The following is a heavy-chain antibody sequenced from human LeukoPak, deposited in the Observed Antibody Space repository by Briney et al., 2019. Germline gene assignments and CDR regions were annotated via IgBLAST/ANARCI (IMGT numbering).Heavy chain of an antibody. CDR2: IYYSGRT. V-gene: IGHV4-39*02. J-gene: IGHJ5*02. CDR1: GGSISSSTYY. D-gene: IGHD2-15*01. CDR3: ARRTTYCSGNSCYFDYFDP. Sequence: PSETLSLTRTVSGGSISSSTYYWGWIRQPPGKGLEWIGSIYYSGRTYYNPSLKSRVTISVDTSKNHFSLKLRSVTAADTAVYYCARRTTYCSGNSCYFDYFDPWGQGTLVTVSS.